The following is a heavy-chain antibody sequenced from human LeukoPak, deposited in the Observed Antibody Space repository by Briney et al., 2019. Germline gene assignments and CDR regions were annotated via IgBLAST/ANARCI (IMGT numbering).Heavy chain of an antibody. CDR1: VFTFDDYT. Sequence: GGCLRLCFAASVFTFDDYTMRYVRQAPGKCLEWVSGMRWNSGSICYGYSVKGRFTRSRDNAKNSLYLQMNSLRAEDTALYYCAKDSSSGRYYYYGMDVWGQGTTVTVSS. J-gene: IGHJ6*02. CDR3: AKDSSSGRYYYYGMDV. CDR2: MRWNSGSI. D-gene: IGHD6-19*01. V-gene: IGHV3-9*01.